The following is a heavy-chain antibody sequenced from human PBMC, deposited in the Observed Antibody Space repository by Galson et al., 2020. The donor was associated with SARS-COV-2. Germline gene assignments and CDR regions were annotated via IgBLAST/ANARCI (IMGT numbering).Heavy chain of an antibody. V-gene: IGHV3-30-3*01. CDR1: GFTFSSYA. Sequence: SLRLSCAASGFTFSSYAMHWVRQAPGKGLEWVAVISYDGRNKYYADSVKGRFTISRDNSKNTLYLQMNSLRAEDTAVYYCARSGSGSYISRFDYWGQGTLVTVSS. J-gene: IGHJ4*02. D-gene: IGHD1-26*01. CDR3: ARSGSGSYISRFDY. CDR2: ISYDGRNK.